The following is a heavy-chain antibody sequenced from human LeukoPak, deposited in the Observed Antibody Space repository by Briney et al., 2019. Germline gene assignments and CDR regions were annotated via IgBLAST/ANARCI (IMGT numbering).Heavy chain of an antibody. CDR1: GLPFRNYP. CDR3: ARDDEGDCASTSCYKWFDP. J-gene: IGHJ5*02. D-gene: IGHD2-2*02. V-gene: IGHV3-23*01. CDR2: ISGSGEL. Sequence: GGPLSLSVAALGLPFRNYPLTGSPKAPGKGLKWAPPISGSGELYYADSVKGRFTISRDDSRSTLYLRMNSLRVEDTAVYFCARDDEGDCASTSCYKWFDPWGQGTLVTVSS.